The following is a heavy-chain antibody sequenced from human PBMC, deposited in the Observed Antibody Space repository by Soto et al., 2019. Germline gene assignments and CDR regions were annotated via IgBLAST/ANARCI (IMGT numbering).Heavy chain of an antibody. CDR1: GYTFTDYG. D-gene: IGHD1-26*01. CDR3: ARDSGNLGVWAYFLDY. J-gene: IGHJ4*02. Sequence: QVQLVQSGAEVKKPGASVKVSCNASGYTFTDYGISWVRQAPGQGLAWMGWISGYNGNTDYAQSFQGRVTMTTDTSTSTGYMELRSLRSDDTAVFFCARDSGNLGVWAYFLDYWGQGTLVTVSS. V-gene: IGHV1-18*01. CDR2: ISGYNGNT.